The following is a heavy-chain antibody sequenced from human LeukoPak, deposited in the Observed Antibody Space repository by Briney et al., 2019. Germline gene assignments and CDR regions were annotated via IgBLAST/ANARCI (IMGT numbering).Heavy chain of an antibody. J-gene: IGHJ6*03. CDR3: ARTGKSYGYSYYQYYYMDV. Sequence: PGGSLRLSCAASGFSFDDYGMTWVRQAPGKGLEWVSGIAWNGGTTAYGDSVKGRFTISRDNTRKSLYLHMNNLRAEDTASYYCARTGKSYGYSYYQYYYMDVWGKGTTVTVSS. V-gene: IGHV3-20*04. CDR1: GFSFDDYG. D-gene: IGHD5-18*01. CDR2: IAWNGGTT.